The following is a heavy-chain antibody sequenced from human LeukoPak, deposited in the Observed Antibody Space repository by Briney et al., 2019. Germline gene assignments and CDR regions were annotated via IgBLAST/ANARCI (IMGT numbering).Heavy chain of an antibody. V-gene: IGHV1-18*01. J-gene: IGHJ4*02. Sequence: ASVKVSCKASGYTFTNFAISWGRQAPGQGLEWMGWISAYNGNTKYAQKVQGRVTMTTDTSTSTAYMELMSLRSEDTAVYYCATGRSGYGYVIDSWGQGTLVTVSS. CDR3: ATGRSGYGYVIDS. CDR2: ISAYNGNT. D-gene: IGHD5-18*01. CDR1: GYTFTNFA.